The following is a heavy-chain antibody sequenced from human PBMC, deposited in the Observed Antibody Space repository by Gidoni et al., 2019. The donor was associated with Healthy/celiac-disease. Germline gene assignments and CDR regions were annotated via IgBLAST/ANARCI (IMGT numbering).Heavy chain of an antibody. D-gene: IGHD2-15*01. J-gene: IGHJ4*02. Sequence: EVQLVESGGGLVKPGGSLRLSCAASGFTFSNAWMSWVRQAPGKGLGWGYHIKSKADGRTTDYAAHVQDKFTISRDGSKSTLDLQMNSLKPGDTAVLYWTTLLHCSGGSCYSDWGQGTLVTVSS. CDR2: IKSKADGRTT. V-gene: IGHV3-15*01. CDR1: GFTFSNAW. CDR3: TTLLHCSGGSCYSD.